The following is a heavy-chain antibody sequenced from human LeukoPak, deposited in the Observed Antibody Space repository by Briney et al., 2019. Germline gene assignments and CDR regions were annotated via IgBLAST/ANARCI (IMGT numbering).Heavy chain of an antibody. Sequence: SVKVSCKASGYTFTSYDINWVRQATGQGLEWMGGIIPIFGTANYAQKFQGRVTITADKSTSTAYMELSSLRSEDTAVYYCASDSSGSYYYYYYYMDVWGKGTTVTVSS. D-gene: IGHD3-22*01. CDR3: ASDSSGSYYYYYYYMDV. V-gene: IGHV1-69*06. J-gene: IGHJ6*03. CDR1: GYTFTSYD. CDR2: IIPIFGTA.